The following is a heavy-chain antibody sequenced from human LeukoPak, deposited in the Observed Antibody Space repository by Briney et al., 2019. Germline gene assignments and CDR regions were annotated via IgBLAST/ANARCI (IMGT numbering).Heavy chain of an antibody. J-gene: IGHJ6*03. CDR2: IYYSGST. Sequence: SETLSLTCTVSGGSISSSSYYWGWIRQPPGKGLEWIGSIYYSGSTYYNPSLKSRVTISVDTSENQFSLKLSSVTAADTAVYYCASISSGWYPSNYYYMDVWGKGTTVTVSS. D-gene: IGHD6-19*01. V-gene: IGHV4-39*07. CDR1: GGSISSSSYY. CDR3: ASISSGWYPSNYYYMDV.